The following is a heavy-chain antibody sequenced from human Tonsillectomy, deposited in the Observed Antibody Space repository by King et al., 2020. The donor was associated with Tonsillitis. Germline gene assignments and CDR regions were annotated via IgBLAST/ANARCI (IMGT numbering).Heavy chain of an antibody. CDR3: ARERLYSSDWGIDY. CDR1: GFVFRSYG. V-gene: IGHV3-33*05. CDR2: ISYDARRQ. Sequence: VQLVESGGGVVQPGGSLRLSCASSGFVFRSYGMHWVRQAPGKGLEWVAVISYDARRQNYADSVKGRFTISRDNSRDTLYLQMNSLRVEDTAVYYCARERLYSSDWGIDYWGQGSLVTVSS. D-gene: IGHD6-19*01. J-gene: IGHJ4*02.